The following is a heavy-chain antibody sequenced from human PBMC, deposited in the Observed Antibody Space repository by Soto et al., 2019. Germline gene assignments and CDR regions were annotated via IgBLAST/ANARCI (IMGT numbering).Heavy chain of an antibody. CDR3: VKALRFDYYYYGMDV. Sequence: PGGSLRLSCSGSGFTFSSYAMHWVRQAPGKGLEYVSAISSNGGSTYYADSVKGRFTISRDNSKNTLYLQMSSLRAEDTAVYYCVKALRFDYYYYGMDVWGQGTTVTVSS. CDR1: GFTFSSYA. D-gene: IGHD3-16*01. V-gene: IGHV3-64D*08. CDR2: ISSNGGST. J-gene: IGHJ6*02.